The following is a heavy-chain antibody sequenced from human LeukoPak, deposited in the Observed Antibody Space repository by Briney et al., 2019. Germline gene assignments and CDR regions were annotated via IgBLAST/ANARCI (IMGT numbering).Heavy chain of an antibody. D-gene: IGHD6-13*01. CDR3: ARDGSSSWPYYYYYGMDV. V-gene: IGHV3-74*01. J-gene: IGHJ6*02. Sequence: PGGSLRLSCAASGFTFSSYWMHWVRQAPGKGLVWVSRINSDGSSTSYADSVKGRFTISRDNAKNTLYLQMNSLRAEDTAVYYCARDGSSSWPYYYYYGMDVWGQGTTVTVSS. CDR1: GFTFSSYW. CDR2: INSDGSST.